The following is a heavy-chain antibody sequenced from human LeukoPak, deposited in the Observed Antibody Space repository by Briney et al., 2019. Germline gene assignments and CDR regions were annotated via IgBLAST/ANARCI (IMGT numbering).Heavy chain of an antibody. J-gene: IGHJ4*02. V-gene: IGHV3-30*02. CDR2: IRYDGSNK. CDR1: GFMFSSHG. CDR3: ARDLGIAAADGGDY. Sequence: PGGSLRLSCAASGFMFSSHGIHWVRQAPGKGLEWVAFIRYDGSNKYYADSVKGRFTISRDNSKNTLYLQMNSLRAEDTAVYYCARDLGIAAADGGDYWGQGTLVTVSS. D-gene: IGHD6-13*01.